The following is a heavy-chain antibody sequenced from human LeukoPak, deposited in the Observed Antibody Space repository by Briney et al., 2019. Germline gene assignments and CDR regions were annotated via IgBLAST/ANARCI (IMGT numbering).Heavy chain of an antibody. J-gene: IGHJ6*03. CDR1: GDSISSFY. CDR3: ARAPYYYGSGSYVSFYMDV. V-gene: IGHV4-4*07. Sequence: PSETLSLTCTVSGDSISSFYWTWIRQPAGKGLEWIGRIYTSGSTNYNPSLKSRVTISVDTSKKQFSLKLSSVTAADTAVYYCARAPYYYGSGSYVSFYMDVWGKGTTVTISS. CDR2: IYTSGST. D-gene: IGHD3-10*01.